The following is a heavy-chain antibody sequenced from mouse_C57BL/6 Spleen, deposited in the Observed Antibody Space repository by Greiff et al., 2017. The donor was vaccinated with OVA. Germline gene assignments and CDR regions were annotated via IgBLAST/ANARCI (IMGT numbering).Heavy chain of an antibody. CDR3: ARHGADSRYWYFDV. D-gene: IGHD1-1*01. CDR1: GFTFSDYY. J-gene: IGHJ1*03. Sequence: EVMLVESGGGLVQPGGSLKLSCAASGFTFSDYYMYWVRQTPEKRLEWVAYISNGGGSTYYPDTVKGRFTISRDNAKNTLYLQMSRLKSEDTAMYYCARHGADSRYWYFDVWGTGTTVTVSS. CDR2: ISNGGGST. V-gene: IGHV5-12*01.